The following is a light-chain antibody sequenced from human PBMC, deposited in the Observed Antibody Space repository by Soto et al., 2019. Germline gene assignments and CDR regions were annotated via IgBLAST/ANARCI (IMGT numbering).Light chain of an antibody. V-gene: IGKV1-5*01. Sequence: DIQMTQSPSTLSASVGDRVTITCRASQSISSWLAWYQQKPGKAPKLLIYDASSLESGVPSRFSGSVSGTEVTLTISSLQPDDFATNYCQQYNSYSPSTFGQGTKLEIK. J-gene: IGKJ2*01. CDR1: QSISSW. CDR2: DAS. CDR3: QQYNSYSPST.